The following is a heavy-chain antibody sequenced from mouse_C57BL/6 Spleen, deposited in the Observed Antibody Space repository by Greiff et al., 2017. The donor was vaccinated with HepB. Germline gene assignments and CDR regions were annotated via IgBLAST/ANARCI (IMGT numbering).Heavy chain of an antibody. CDR3: ADYGSRLDCYFDV. D-gene: IGHD1-1*01. CDR2: IYPGDGDT. V-gene: IGHV1-82*01. Sequence: QVQLQQSGPELVKPGASVKLSCKASGYAFSSSWMNWVKQRPGRGLEWIGRIYPGDGDTNYNGKFKGKATLTADKSSSTAYMQLTSLTSEDSAVYFCADYGSRLDCYFDVWGTGTTVTVSS. J-gene: IGHJ1*03. CDR1: GYAFSSSW.